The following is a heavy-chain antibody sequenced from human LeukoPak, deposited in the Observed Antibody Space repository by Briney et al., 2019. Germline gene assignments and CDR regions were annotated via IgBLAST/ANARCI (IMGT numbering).Heavy chain of an antibody. J-gene: IGHJ4*02. CDR3: ARVGGRITMVRGVDYFDY. CDR2: ISSIDGST. V-gene: IGHV3-23*01. Sequence: GGSLRLSCAASGFTFSSYGMSWVRQAPGKGLEWVSGISSIDGSTYYADSVKGRFTVSRDNSKNTLYLQMNSLRAEDTAVYYCARVGGRITMVRGVDYFDYWGQGTLVTVSS. D-gene: IGHD3-10*01. CDR1: GFTFSSYG.